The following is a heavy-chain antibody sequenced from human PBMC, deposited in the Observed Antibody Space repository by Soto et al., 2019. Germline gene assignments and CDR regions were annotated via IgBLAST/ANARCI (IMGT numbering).Heavy chain of an antibody. CDR1: ASIFKGHG. CDR3: ARDGVGATTFFGFLDY. V-gene: IGHV3-33*08. J-gene: IGHJ4*02. CDR2: IRYDGSDE. D-gene: IGHD1-26*01. Sequence: ESGGGVVQPGGSLRLSCAASASIFKGHGMHWVRQATGKGLEWVAIIRYDGSDEHYGDSVEGRFTISRDNSKNMLYLQMNSLRAEDTAVYYCARDGVGATTFFGFLDYWGQGTLVTVSS.